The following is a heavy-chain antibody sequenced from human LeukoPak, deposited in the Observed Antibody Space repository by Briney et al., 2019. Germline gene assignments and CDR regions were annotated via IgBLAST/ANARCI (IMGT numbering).Heavy chain of an antibody. CDR3: ARQGRDIVVVVAATAYDY. CDR1: GYSFTSYW. D-gene: IGHD2-15*01. V-gene: IGHV5-51*01. CDR2: IYPGDSDT. J-gene: IGHJ4*02. Sequence: GESLKISCKGSGYSFTSYWIGWVRQMPGKGPEWMGIIYPGDSDTRYSPSFQGQVTISADKSISTAYLQWSSLKASDTAMYYCARQGRDIVVVVAATAYDYWGQGTLVTVSS.